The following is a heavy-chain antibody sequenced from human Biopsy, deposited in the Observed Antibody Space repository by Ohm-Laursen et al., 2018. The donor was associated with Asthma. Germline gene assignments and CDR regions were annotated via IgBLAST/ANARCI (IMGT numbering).Heavy chain of an antibody. J-gene: IGHJ4*02. V-gene: IGHV3-30-3*01. CDR2: GGGYYDGGLK. Sequence: SLRLSCSASGFTFRSYAMHWVRQAPGKGLEWVGVGGGYYDGGLKYYADSVNGRFTVSRDDSKNTLYLQMNSLRPDDTAVYYCARDVMEWYLPAFDFWGQGTLVTVSS. D-gene: IGHD3-3*01. CDR3: ARDVMEWYLPAFDF. CDR1: GFTFRSYA.